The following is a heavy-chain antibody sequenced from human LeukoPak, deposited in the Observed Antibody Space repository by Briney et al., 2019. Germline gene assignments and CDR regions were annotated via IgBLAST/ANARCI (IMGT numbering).Heavy chain of an antibody. D-gene: IGHD3-16*01. CDR2: ISNSSSYI. CDR1: GFTFSSYA. Sequence: PGGSLRLSCAASGFTFSSYAMSWVRQAPGKGLEWVSSISNSSSYIYYADSVKGRFTISRDNAKNSLYLQMNSLRAEDTAVYYCARDTSGYGWFDPWGQGTLVTVSS. J-gene: IGHJ5*02. CDR3: ARDTSGYGWFDP. V-gene: IGHV3-21*01.